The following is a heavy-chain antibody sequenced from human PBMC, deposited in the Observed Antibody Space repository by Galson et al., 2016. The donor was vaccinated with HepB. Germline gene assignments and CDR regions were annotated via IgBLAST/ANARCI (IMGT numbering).Heavy chain of an antibody. V-gene: IGHV3-48*02. J-gene: IGHJ4*02. CDR1: GFTFTSYS. Sequence: SLRLSCAASGFTFTSYSMNWVRQTPGKGLEWISYISTSSTTIYYADSVKGRFTISRDNDKNSLFLQVSSLRDEDTAVYYCARGAQWKQLWQRSYYFDWWGQGTLVTVSS. D-gene: IGHD5-18*01. CDR3: ARGAQWKQLWQRSYYFDW. CDR2: ISTSSTTI.